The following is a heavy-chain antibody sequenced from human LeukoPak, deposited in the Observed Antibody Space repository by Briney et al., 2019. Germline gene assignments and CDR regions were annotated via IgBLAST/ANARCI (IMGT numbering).Heavy chain of an antibody. D-gene: IGHD2-2*01. J-gene: IGHJ4*02. CDR2: ISGSGGSA. CDR3: AKDLSLSGSTSFRAFDY. Sequence: PGGSLRLSCAASGFTFSSYSMNWVRQAPGKGLEWVSAISGSGGSAYYADSVKGRFTISRDNSKNTLYLQMNSLRAEDTAVYYCAKDLSLSGSTSFRAFDYWGQGTLVTVSS. V-gene: IGHV3-23*01. CDR1: GFTFSSYS.